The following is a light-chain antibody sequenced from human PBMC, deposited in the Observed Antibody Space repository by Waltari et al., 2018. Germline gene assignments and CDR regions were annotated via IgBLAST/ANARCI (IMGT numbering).Light chain of an antibody. J-gene: IGLJ3*02. Sequence: QSLLTHPPSASGTPRPRVTLSCSGSASTLARRSVSWYQQLPGTAPKLLIYRNDQRPSGVPDRFSGSKSGTSASLAISGLRSEDEADYYCVAWDDSLSGRLFGGGTKLTVL. CDR1: ASTLARRS. CDR2: RND. V-gene: IGLV1-47*01. CDR3: VAWDDSLSGRL.